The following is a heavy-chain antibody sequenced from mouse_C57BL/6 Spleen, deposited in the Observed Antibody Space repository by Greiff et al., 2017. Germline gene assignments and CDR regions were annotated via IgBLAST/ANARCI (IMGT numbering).Heavy chain of an antibody. V-gene: IGHV1-69*01. CDR1: GYTFTSCW. D-gene: IGHD1-1*01. CDR3: ARSAPLYYGSSSLAY. CDR2: IDPSDSYT. J-gene: IGHJ3*01. Sequence: QVQLQQPGAELVMPGASVKLSCKASGYTFTSCWMHWVKQRPGQGLEWIGEIDPSDSYTNYNQKFKGKFTLTVDKSSSTAYMQLSSLTSEDSAVYYCARSAPLYYGSSSLAYWGQGTLVTVSA.